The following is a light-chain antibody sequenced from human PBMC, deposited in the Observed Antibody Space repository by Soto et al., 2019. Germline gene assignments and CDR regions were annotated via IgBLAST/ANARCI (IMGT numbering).Light chain of an antibody. V-gene: IGKV3-11*01. CDR3: QQGFT. CDR1: QNVRSY. J-gene: IGKJ3*01. Sequence: EIVLTQSPATLSLSPGKRATLSCRASQNVRSYLAWYQQKPGQAPRLLIHDASNTATGIPARCGGSGAGTDFTLTISSLEAEDFAFYYCQQGFTFGAGTKVDIK. CDR2: DAS.